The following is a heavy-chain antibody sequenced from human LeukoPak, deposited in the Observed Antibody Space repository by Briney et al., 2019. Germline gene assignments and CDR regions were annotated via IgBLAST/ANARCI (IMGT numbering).Heavy chain of an antibody. D-gene: IGHD3-22*01. Sequence: PGGSLRLSCAASGFTFSSYSMNWVRQAPGKGLEWLSYISSGSSTLYYADSVKGRFTISRDNAKNSLYLQMNSLRAEDTAVYYCARDTRYYDFDYWGQGTLVTVSS. CDR3: ARDTRYYDFDY. V-gene: IGHV3-48*01. J-gene: IGHJ4*02. CDR2: ISSGSSTL. CDR1: GFTFSSYS.